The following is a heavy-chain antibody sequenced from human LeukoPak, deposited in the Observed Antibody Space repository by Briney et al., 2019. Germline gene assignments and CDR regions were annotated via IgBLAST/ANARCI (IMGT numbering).Heavy chain of an antibody. CDR3: ANSLYTSSWYGAEYFQH. J-gene: IGHJ1*01. D-gene: IGHD6-13*01. CDR1: GFTFTKYW. CDR2: IKQDGSDK. Sequence: PGGSLRLSCAASGFTFTKYWMTRVRQAPGKGLEWVGNIKQDGSDKNYMDSVKGRFTISRDNSKNMLYLQMNSLRADDTAVYYCANSLYTSSWYGAEYFQHWGQGTLVTVSS. V-gene: IGHV3-7*03.